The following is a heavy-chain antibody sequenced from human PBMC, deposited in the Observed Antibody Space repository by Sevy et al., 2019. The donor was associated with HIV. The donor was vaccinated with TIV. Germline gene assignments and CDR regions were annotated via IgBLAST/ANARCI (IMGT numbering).Heavy chain of an antibody. J-gene: IGHJ4*02. Sequence: GGSLRLSCAASGFTFSNYGMHWVRQAPGKGLEWVAVIWYDGTNKYYADSVKGRFTISRDNSKNTLYLQMNSLRADDTAVDYCASTRIRVTFGGIIDYFDYWGRGTLVTVSS. V-gene: IGHV3-33*01. CDR1: GFTFSNYG. CDR3: ASTRIRVTFGGIIDYFDY. D-gene: IGHD3-16*01. CDR2: IWYDGTNK.